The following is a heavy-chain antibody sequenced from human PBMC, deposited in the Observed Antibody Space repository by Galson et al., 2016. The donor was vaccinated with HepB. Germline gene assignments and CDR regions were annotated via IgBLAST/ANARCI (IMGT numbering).Heavy chain of an antibody. CDR3: ARLGSVVVVPAFDS. J-gene: IGHJ4*02. CDR2: GFHSGSS. V-gene: IGHV4-39*02. D-gene: IGHD2-2*01. CDR1: GDSISNINYY. Sequence: TLSLTCSVSGDSISNINYYWAWIRQPPGKGLEWIGGGFHSGSSFYNPSLRSRVSISVDTSKNHFSLKVTSMTAEDTALYYCARLGSVVVVPAFDSWGQGTLVTV.